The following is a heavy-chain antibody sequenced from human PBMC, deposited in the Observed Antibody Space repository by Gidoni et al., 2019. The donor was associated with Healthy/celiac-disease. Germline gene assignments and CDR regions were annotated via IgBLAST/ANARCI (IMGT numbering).Heavy chain of an antibody. Sequence: QLQLQESGSGLVKPSQTLSLTCAVSGGSISSGGYSWTWIRQPPGKGLEWIGYIYHSGSTYYNPSLKSRVTISVDRSKNQFSLKLSSVTAADTAVYYCARGTGGYYGSGSYYDYYYYYMDVWGKGTTVTVSS. J-gene: IGHJ6*03. CDR2: IYHSGST. CDR3: ARGTGGYYGSGSYYDYYYYYMDV. D-gene: IGHD3-10*01. CDR1: GGSISSGGYS. V-gene: IGHV4-30-2*01.